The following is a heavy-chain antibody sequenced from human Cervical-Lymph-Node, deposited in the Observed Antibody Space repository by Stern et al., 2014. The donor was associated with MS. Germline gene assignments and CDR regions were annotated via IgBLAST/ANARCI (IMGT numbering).Heavy chain of an antibody. D-gene: IGHD5-18*01. CDR1: GFTFRDYY. Sequence: VQLVESGGGLVKPGGSLRLPCTASGFTFRDYYMTWICQTPGKGLEWISYISGGGITTDYADSVKGRFTISRDNAKNSLYLQLSGLRVEDSAIYYCARRIQLWSMYDQWGQGTLVTVSS. CDR3: ARRIQLWSMYDQ. V-gene: IGHV3-11*01. J-gene: IGHJ1*01. CDR2: ISGGGITT.